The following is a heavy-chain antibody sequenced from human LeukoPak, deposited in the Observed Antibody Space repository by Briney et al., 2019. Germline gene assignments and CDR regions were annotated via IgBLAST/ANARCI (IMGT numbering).Heavy chain of an antibody. CDR1: GFTFRSYW. CDR3: ASQVVRGERVDY. Sequence: GGSLRLSCAASGFTFRSYWMSWVRQAPGKGLEWVANIKQDGSEKYYVDSVKGRFTISRDNAKNSLYLQMNSLRAEDTAVYYCASQVVRGERVDYWGQGTLVTVSS. D-gene: IGHD3-10*01. J-gene: IGHJ4*02. V-gene: IGHV3-7*01. CDR2: IKQDGSEK.